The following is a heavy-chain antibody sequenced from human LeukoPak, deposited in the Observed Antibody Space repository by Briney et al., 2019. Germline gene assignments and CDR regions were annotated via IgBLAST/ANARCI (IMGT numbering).Heavy chain of an antibody. CDR1: GFTFSSYW. CDR2: IKEDGGDK. J-gene: IGHJ4*02. CDR3: ASASGSYLDY. V-gene: IGHV3-7*01. Sequence: GGSLRLSCAASGFTFSSYWMTWVRQAPGKGLEWVANIKEDGGDKYYVDSVKGRFTISRDNAKSSLYLQMNSLRAEDTAVYYCASASGSYLDYWGQGTLVTVSS. D-gene: IGHD1-26*01.